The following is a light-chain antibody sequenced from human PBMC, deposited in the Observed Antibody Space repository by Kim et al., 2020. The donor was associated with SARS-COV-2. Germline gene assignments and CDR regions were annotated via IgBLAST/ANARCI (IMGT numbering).Light chain of an antibody. CDR3: QSYDSSNQV. J-gene: IGLJ2*01. CDR2: EDN. V-gene: IGLV6-57*03. CDR1: SGSIASNY. Sequence: GKTVTIPGTRSSGSIASNYVQWYQQRPGSAPTTVIYEDNQRPSGVPDRFSGSIDSSSNSASLTISGLKTEDEADYYCQSYDSSNQVFGGGTQLTVL.